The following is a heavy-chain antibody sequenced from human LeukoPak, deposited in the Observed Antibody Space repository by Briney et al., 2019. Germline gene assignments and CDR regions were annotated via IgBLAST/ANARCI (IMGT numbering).Heavy chain of an antibody. CDR3: AREGCGGDCYSDAFDI. Sequence: PGGSLRLSCAASGFTFSSYGMHWVRQAPGKGLEWVAFLRYDGSNKYYADSVRGRFTISRDNAKNSLYLQMNSLRAEDTAVYYCAREGCGGDCYSDAFDIWGQGTMVTVSS. V-gene: IGHV3-30*02. D-gene: IGHD2-21*02. J-gene: IGHJ3*02. CDR1: GFTFSSYG. CDR2: LRYDGSNK.